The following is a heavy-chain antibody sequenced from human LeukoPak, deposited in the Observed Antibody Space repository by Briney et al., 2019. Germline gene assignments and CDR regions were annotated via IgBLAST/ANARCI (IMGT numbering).Heavy chain of an antibody. CDR3: ARHQWVPAFDI. V-gene: IGHV4-59*08. Sequence: SETLSLTCTVSGGSISSFYWNWIRQPPGKGLEWIGYIYYSGSTDYNPSLKSRVTISVDSSKNQFSLRLSSVTAADTAVYYCARHQWVPAFDIWGQGTMVTVSS. J-gene: IGHJ3*02. CDR1: GGSISSFY. CDR2: IYYSGST. D-gene: IGHD1-26*01.